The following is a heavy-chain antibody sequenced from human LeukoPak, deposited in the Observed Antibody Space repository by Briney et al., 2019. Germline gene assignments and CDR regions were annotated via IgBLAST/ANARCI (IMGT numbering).Heavy chain of an antibody. D-gene: IGHD2-2*02. CDR3: ARHPSRYCSSTSCYKDYMDV. CDR2: IYYSGST. V-gene: IGHV4-39*01. CDR1: GGSISSSSYY. Sequence: PSETLSLTCTVSGGSISSSSYYWGWIRQPPGKGLEWIGSIYYSGSTYYNPSLESRVTISVDTSKNQFSLKLSSVTAADTAVYYCARHPSRYCSSTSCYKDYMDVWGKGTTVTVSS. J-gene: IGHJ6*03.